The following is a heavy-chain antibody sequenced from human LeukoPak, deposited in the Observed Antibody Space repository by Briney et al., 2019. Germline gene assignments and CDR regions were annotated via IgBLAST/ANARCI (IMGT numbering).Heavy chain of an antibody. CDR2: INPGGDNT. CDR3: ARIRDGYNDAYDI. D-gene: IGHD5-24*01. CDR1: GYTFTNYY. J-gene: IGHJ3*02. V-gene: IGHV1-46*01. Sequence: ASVKVSCKASGYTFTNYYIHWVRQAPGQGLEWMGLINPGGDNTDYAQNFQGRVTMTRDTSTSTVYMGLSSLRSEDAAVYYCARIRDGYNDAYDIWGQGTMVTVSS.